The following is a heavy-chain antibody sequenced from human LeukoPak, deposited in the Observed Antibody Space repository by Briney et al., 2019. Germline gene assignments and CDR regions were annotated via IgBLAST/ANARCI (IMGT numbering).Heavy chain of an antibody. CDR3: VRDGGVSGYDLLDY. CDR2: INSDGSYT. V-gene: IGHV3-74*01. CDR1: GFSFSNYW. J-gene: IGHJ4*02. D-gene: IGHD5-12*01. Sequence: GGSLRLSCVASGFSFSNYWMYWGRQAPGKGLVWVSRINSDGSYTDYADSAKGRFTISRDNAKNSLSLQMNSLRAEDTAVYYCVRDGGVSGYDLLDYWGQGTLVTVSS.